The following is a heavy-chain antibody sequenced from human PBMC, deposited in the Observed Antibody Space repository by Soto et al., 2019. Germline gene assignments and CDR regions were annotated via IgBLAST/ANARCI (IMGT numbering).Heavy chain of an antibody. Sequence: GGSLRLSCVASGFFFANHAMNWVRQAPGRGLEWVSTISRSGDDTFYADSVKGRFTISRDSSKNTLHLQMNSLRVDDTAVYYCVKGAQYRSPFDSWGQGLLVTVSS. CDR1: GFFFANHA. V-gene: IGHV3-23*01. CDR3: VKGAQYRSPFDS. J-gene: IGHJ4*02. D-gene: IGHD6-19*01. CDR2: ISRSGDDT.